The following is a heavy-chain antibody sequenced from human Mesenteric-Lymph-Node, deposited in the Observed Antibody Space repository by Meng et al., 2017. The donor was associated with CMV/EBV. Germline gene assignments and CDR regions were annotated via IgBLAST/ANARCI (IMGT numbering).Heavy chain of an antibody. D-gene: IGHD6-13*01. CDR3: ARDRDSSSWQHYYYYYGMDV. J-gene: IGHJ6*02. V-gene: IGHV3-74*01. CDR1: GFTLSTYW. Sequence: GESLKIPCTASGFTLSTYWMHRVRQAPGKGLVWVSRIDNDGSTTGPADSVKGRFTIPRDNAKNSLYLQMNSLRAEDTAVYYCARDRDSSSWQHYYYYYGMDVWGQGTTVTVSS. CDR2: IDNDGSTT.